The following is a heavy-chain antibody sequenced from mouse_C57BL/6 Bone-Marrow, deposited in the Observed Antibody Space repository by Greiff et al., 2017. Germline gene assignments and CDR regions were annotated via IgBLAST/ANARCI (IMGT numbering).Heavy chain of an antibody. CDR2: IYPGSGNT. CDR1: GYTFTDYY. CDR3: EGLLRSFAY. D-gene: IGHD1-1*01. J-gene: IGHJ3*01. Sequence: QVQLQQSGAELVRPGASVKLSCKASGYTFTDYYINWVKQRPGQGLEWIARIYPGSGNTYYNEKFKGKATLTADKYSSTAYMQLSSLTSEDSAVYFCEGLLRSFAYWGQGTLVTVSA. V-gene: IGHV1-76*01.